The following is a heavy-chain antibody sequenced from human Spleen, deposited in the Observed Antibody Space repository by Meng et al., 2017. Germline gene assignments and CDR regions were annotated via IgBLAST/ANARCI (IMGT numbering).Heavy chain of an antibody. Sequence: GSLRLSCAASGLTVSSNYMSWVRQAPGKGREWIGEINHSGSINYNPSLKSRVIITKDTSKNQFSLKLSSVTAADTAVYYCAGASSGALDDALDIWGQGTLVTVSS. CDR3: AGASSGALDDALDI. D-gene: IGHD6-19*01. V-gene: IGHV4-34*08. CDR1: GLTVSSNY. J-gene: IGHJ3*02. CDR2: INHSGSI.